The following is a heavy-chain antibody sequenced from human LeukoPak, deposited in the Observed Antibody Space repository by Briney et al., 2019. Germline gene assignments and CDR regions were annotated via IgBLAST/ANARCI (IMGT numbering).Heavy chain of an antibody. Sequence: SETLSLTCAVYGGSFSGYYWSWIRQPPGKGLEWIGEINHSGRTNYNPSLKSRVTISVDTSKNQFSLKLSSVTAADTAVYYCARQYDGSPLQAFDIWGQGTMVTVSS. CDR1: GGSFSGYY. D-gene: IGHD3-22*01. J-gene: IGHJ3*02. CDR2: INHSGRT. V-gene: IGHV4-34*01. CDR3: ARQYDGSPLQAFDI.